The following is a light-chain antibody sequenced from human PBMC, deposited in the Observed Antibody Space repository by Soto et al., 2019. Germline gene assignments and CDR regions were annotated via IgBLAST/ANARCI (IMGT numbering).Light chain of an antibody. V-gene: IGLV1-51*02. CDR3: GTWDNSLSLWV. Sequence: SVLTQPPSLSAAPGQKVTISCSGSSSNIGSNYVSWYQHLPETAPKLLIYENNKRPSGIPDRFSGSKSGTSATLGITGLQTGDEADYYCGTWDNSLSLWVFGGGTKVTVL. CDR1: SSNIGSNY. J-gene: IGLJ3*02. CDR2: ENN.